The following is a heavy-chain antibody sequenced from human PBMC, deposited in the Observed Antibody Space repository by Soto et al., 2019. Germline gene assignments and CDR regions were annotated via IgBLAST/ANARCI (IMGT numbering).Heavy chain of an antibody. CDR1: GVSVSSGSFY. Sequence: QVQLQESGPGLVKPSETLSLTCTVSGVSVSSGSFYWAWIRQPPGKGLGWIGFISYSGTTNNNPSLKSRVTMSVGTSRTQISLMVRSLTAADTALYYCARGATVTQYDYWGQGTLVTVSS. CDR2: ISYSGTT. V-gene: IGHV4-61*01. D-gene: IGHD4-17*01. J-gene: IGHJ4*02. CDR3: ARGATVTQYDY.